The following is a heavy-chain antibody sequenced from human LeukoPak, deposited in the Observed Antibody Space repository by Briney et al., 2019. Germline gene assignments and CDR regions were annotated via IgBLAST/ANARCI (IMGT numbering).Heavy chain of an antibody. CDR1: GGSFSGYY. J-gene: IGHJ1*01. CDR3: ARSEELLWSLAYLQH. V-gene: IGHV4-34*01. Sequence: SETLSLTCAVYGGSFSGYYWSWIRQPPGKGLEWIGEINHSGSTNYNPSLKSRVTVSVDTSKNQFSLKLSSVTAADRAVYYCARSEELLWSLAYLQHWGQGTLVTVSS. CDR2: INHSGST. D-gene: IGHD3-10*01.